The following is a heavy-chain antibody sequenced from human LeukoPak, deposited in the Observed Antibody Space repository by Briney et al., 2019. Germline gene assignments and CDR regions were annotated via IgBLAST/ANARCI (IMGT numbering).Heavy chain of an antibody. CDR1: GYTFTSYY. D-gene: IGHD2-2*01. CDR3: ARPGYCSSTSCYLDY. CDR2: INPSGGST. Sequence: GASVKVSCKASGYTFTSYYMHWVRQAPGQGLEWMGIINPSGGSTSYAQKSQGRVTMTRDTSTSTVYMELGSLRSEDTAVYYCARPGYCSSTSCYLDYWGQGTLVTVSS. V-gene: IGHV1-46*01. J-gene: IGHJ4*02.